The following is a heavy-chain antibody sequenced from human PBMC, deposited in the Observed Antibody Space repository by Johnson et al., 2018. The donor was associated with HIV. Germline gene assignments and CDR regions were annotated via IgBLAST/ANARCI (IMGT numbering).Heavy chain of an antibody. V-gene: IGHV3-30*02. CDR1: GFTFSSYG. CDR2: ILYDGGNK. J-gene: IGHJ3*02. D-gene: IGHD3-22*01. Sequence: QMQLVESGGGVVQPGGSLRLSCAASGFTFSSYGMQCVRQAPGKGLEWVAFILYDGGNKYYSDSVKGRFTISRDNSKNTMFLQMNSLRLEDTAVYYCTRTLGYDSSGYHDAFDIWGQGTLVTVSS. CDR3: TRTLGYDSSGYHDAFDI.